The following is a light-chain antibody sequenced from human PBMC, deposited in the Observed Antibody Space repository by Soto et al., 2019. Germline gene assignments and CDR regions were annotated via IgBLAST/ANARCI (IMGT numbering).Light chain of an antibody. V-gene: IGLV2-14*01. CDR1: SSDVGGYNY. CDR3: SSYTSSSTLAYV. Sequence: QSALTQPASVSGSPGQSITISCTGTSSDVGGYNYVSWYQQYPGKAPKLMIYDVSYRPSGVSNRFSGSKSGNTASLTISGLQAEDEADYYCSSYTSSSTLAYVFGTGTKVTVL. J-gene: IGLJ1*01. CDR2: DVS.